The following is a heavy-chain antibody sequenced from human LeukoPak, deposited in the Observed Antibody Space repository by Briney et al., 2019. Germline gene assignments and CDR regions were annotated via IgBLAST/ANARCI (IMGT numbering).Heavy chain of an antibody. D-gene: IGHD4-11*01. J-gene: IGHJ4*02. CDR2: IDGSGAIT. CDR3: ARTSPVTANFDS. CDR1: GFTFSTYA. Sequence: PGGSLRLSCAASGFTFSTYAMSWVRQAPGKGLEWVSAIDGSGAITFYADSVKGRFAIYRDNSKNTLYLQMNSLRPEDTAVYSCARTSPVTANFDSWGQGTLVIVSS. V-gene: IGHV3-23*01.